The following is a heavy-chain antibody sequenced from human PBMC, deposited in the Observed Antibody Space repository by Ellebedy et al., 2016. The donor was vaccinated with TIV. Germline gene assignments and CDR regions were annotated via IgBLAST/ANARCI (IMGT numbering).Heavy chain of an antibody. D-gene: IGHD3-10*01. CDR2: KSYSGIT. Sequence: MPSETLSLTCTVSGYSISSFYWSWIRQPPEKGLEWIVYKSYSGITNYNPSLKSRVVMSIDTSKSQFSLKLTSVTAADTAVYYCARLYGSGSNPWGQGTLVTVSS. CDR3: ARLYGSGSNP. V-gene: IGHV4-59*12. CDR1: GYSISSFY. J-gene: IGHJ5*02.